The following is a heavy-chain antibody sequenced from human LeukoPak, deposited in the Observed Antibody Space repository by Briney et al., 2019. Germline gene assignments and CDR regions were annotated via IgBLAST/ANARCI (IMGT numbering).Heavy chain of an antibody. Sequence: SETPSLTCTVSGGSISSYYWSWIRQPPGKGLEWIGYIYYSGSTNYNPSLKSRVTISVDTSKNQFSLKLSSVTAADTAVYYCARGNYDILTGYYMGDDYWGQGTLVTVSS. V-gene: IGHV4-59*01. J-gene: IGHJ4*02. CDR1: GGSISSYY. D-gene: IGHD3-9*01. CDR2: IYYSGST. CDR3: ARGNYDILTGYYMGDDY.